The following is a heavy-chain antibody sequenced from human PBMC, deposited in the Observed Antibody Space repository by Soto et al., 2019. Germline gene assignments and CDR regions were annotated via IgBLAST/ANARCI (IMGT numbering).Heavy chain of an antibody. CDR1: GYSFATSG. V-gene: IGHV1-18*01. CDR3: ARAGQYYDSSGYAT. Sequence: ASVKVSCKASGYSFATSGISWVRQAPGQGLEWMGWISAYNGNTNYDQKLQDRVTMTTDTSTSTAYLELRNLRSDDTAVYYCARAGQYYDSSGYATWREGTQVIVSS. J-gene: IGHJ4*02. D-gene: IGHD3-22*01. CDR2: ISAYNGNT.